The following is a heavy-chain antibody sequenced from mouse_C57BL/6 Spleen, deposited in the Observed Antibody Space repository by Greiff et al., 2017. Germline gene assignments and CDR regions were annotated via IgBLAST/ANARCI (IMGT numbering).Heavy chain of an antibody. J-gene: IGHJ3*01. CDR3: ARARGSRYPGFAY. V-gene: IGHV1-9*01. CDR1: GYTFTGYW. Sequence: VKLMESGAELMKPGASVKLSCKATGYTFTGYWIAWVKQRPGHGLEWIGEILPGSGSTNYNEKFKGKATFTADTSTNTAYMQLSSLTSEDSAIFYGARARGSRYPGFAYWGQGPLVTVSA. D-gene: IGHD1-1*01. CDR2: ILPGSGST.